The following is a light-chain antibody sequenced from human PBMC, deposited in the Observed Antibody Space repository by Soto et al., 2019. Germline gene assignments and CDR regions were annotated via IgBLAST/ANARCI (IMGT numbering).Light chain of an antibody. CDR2: GNI. CDR1: NSNIGSYT. Sequence: QSVLTQPPSASGTPGQRVTISCFGSNSNIGSYTVNWYQQRPGTAPKLLIFGNINRPSGVPDRFSGSKSGTSASLAITGLQAEDEGDYYCQSYDSTLSARYVFGTGTKVAVL. J-gene: IGLJ1*01. V-gene: IGLV1-40*01. CDR3: QSYDSTLSARYV.